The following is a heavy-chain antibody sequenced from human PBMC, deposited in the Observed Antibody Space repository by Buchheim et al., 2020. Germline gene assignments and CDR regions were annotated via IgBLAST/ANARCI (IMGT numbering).Heavy chain of an antibody. CDR1: GFTFTTYA. CDR3: AKVSGLLWFGESNDY. CDR2: ISPSGDNT. D-gene: IGHD3-10*01. V-gene: IGHV3-23*01. Sequence: EVQLLESGGGLVQPGGSLRLSCTDSGFTFTTYAMSWVRHTPGQGLEWISVISPSGDNTYYADSVKGRFTISRDNSRSTIYLQMNSLRVEDAAVYCCAKVSGLLWFGESNDYLGQGTL. J-gene: IGHJ4*02.